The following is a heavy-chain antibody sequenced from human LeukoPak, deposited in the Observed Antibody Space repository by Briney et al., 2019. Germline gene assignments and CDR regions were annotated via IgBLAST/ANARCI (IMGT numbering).Heavy chain of an antibody. D-gene: IGHD2-2*01. J-gene: IGHJ6*02. CDR1: GYTFTNFW. V-gene: IGHV5-51*01. Sequence: GEPLKSPCQGSGYTFTNFWIGWVRQMPGKGLEWMGIINPGYTEIRYSTSFQGQVTISADKSISTAYLQWSSLKASNTAIYYCARQKIIVAPTAIRGLYGMDVWGQGTTVTVSS. CDR2: INPGYTEI. CDR3: ARQKIIVAPTAIRGLYGMDV.